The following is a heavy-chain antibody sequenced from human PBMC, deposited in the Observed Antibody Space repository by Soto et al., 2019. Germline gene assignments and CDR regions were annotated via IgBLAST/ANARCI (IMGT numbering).Heavy chain of an antibody. J-gene: IGHJ5*02. V-gene: IGHV4-31*03. Sequence: QVQLQESGPGLVKPSQTLSLTCTVSNASITADGYYWSWIRQHPGKGLEWIGYIHYSGITYYNPSLKSRLTISLDTTKNQFSLKLTSVTAADTAVYDCARAPSVIVPAPLAWFDPWGQGTLGTVSS. CDR3: ARAPSVIVPAPLAWFDP. CDR1: NASITADGYY. D-gene: IGHD2-2*01. CDR2: IHYSGIT.